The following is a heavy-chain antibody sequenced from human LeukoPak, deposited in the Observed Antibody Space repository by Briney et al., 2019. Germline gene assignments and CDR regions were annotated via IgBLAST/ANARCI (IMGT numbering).Heavy chain of an antibody. CDR2: ISAYNGNT. D-gene: IGHD6-19*01. J-gene: IGHJ4*02. CDR3: ARDLSLVVAGTGDY. CDR1: GYTFTSYG. V-gene: IGHV1-18*01. Sequence: ASVKVSCKASGYTFTSYGISWVRQAPRQGLEWMGWISAYNGNTNYAQKLQGRVTMTTDTSTSTAYMELRSLRSDDTAVYYCARDLSLVVAGTGDYWGQGTLVTVSS.